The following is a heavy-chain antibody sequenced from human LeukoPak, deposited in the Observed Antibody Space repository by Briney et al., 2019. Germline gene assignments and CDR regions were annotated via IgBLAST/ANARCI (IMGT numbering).Heavy chain of an antibody. CDR2: INPSGGST. CDR1: GYTFTSYY. J-gene: IGHJ3*02. D-gene: IGHD2/OR15-2a*01. CDR3: ARAKEYFDAFDI. Sequence: GASVKVSCKTSGYTFTSYYMHWVRHAPGLGFEWMGLINPSGGSTTYAQKLQGRVAMARDTSTSTAYMELRSLRSDDTAVYYCARAKEYFDAFDIWGQGTMVTVSS. V-gene: IGHV1-46*01.